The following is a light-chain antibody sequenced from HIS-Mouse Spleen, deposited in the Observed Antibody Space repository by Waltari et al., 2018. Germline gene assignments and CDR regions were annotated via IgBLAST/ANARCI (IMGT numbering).Light chain of an antibody. CDR3: SSYTSSSTLV. Sequence: QSALTQPASVSGSPGQSITISCTGTSSYVGGYNYVSWYQPHPGKAPKLIIYDVSNRPSGVSNRFSGSKSGKTASLTIFGLQAEDEADYYCSSYTSSSTLVFGGGTKLTVL. CDR2: DVS. J-gene: IGLJ3*02. CDR1: SSYVGGYNY. V-gene: IGLV2-14*03.